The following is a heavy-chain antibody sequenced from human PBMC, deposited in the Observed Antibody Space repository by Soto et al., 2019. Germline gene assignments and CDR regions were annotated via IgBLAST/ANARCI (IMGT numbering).Heavy chain of an antibody. V-gene: IGHV3-13*01. CDR1: GFTFSSYD. J-gene: IGHJ6*03. CDR2: IGTAGDT. CDR3: ARGHYYYYYMDV. Sequence: EVQLVESGGGLVQPGGSLRLSCAASGFTFSSYDMHWVRQATGKGLEWVSAIGTAGDTYYPGSVKGRFTISRENAKNSLYLQMNSLRAWDTAVYYCARGHYYYYYMDVWGKGTTVTVSS.